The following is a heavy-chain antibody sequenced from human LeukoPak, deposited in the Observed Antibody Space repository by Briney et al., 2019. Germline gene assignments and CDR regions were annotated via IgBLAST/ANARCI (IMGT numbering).Heavy chain of an antibody. D-gene: IGHD5-18*01. V-gene: IGHV4-59*01. Sequence: SETLSLTCTVSGGSISSYYWSWIRQPPGKGLEWIGYIYYSGCTNYNPSLKGRVTISADTSMNQFSLKLSSVTAADTAVYYCARDGYSDGQKTRSYGYFDLWGRGTLVTVSS. CDR3: ARDGYSDGQKTRSYGYFDL. CDR1: GGSISSYY. J-gene: IGHJ2*01. CDR2: IYYSGCT.